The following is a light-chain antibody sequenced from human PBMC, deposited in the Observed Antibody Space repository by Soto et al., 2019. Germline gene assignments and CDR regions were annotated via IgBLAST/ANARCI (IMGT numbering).Light chain of an antibody. CDR2: EAS. Sequence: DIQRSQSPSTLSGSVGDRVTITCRASQTISSWLAWYQQKPGKAPKLLIYEASTLKSGVPSRFSGSGSGTDFTLTISSLEPEDFAVYYCQQRSKWRTFGQGTKVDI. V-gene: IGKV1-5*03. J-gene: IGKJ1*01. CDR3: QQRSKWRT. CDR1: QTISSW.